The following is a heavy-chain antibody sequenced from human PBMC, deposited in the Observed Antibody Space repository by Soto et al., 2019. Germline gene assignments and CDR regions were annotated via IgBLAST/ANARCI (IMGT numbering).Heavy chain of an antibody. CDR2: VYCRGRS. Sequence: SETLSLTCTVSGGSVSNSNYYWGWIRQSPGKGLEWIGSVYCRGRSYSKSSVKSRVTISVDTSKNQFSLNLNSVTASDTAVYHCVSQRTSVLTQAYFDYWGPGALVTVSS. CDR3: VSQRTSVLTQAYFDY. CDR1: GGSVSNSNYY. D-gene: IGHD2-8*01. J-gene: IGHJ4*02. V-gene: IGHV4-39*01.